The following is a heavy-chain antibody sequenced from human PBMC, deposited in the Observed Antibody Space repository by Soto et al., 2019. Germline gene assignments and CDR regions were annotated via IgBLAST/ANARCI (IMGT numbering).Heavy chain of an antibody. Sequence: SETLSLTCTVSGGSVSSGSYYWSWIRQPPGKGLEWIGYINYSGSTNYNPSLKSRVTISVDTSKNQFSLKLSSVTAADTAVYYCARAHTILRYFDWLALTTWGQGTLVTVSS. CDR3: ARAHTILRYFDWLALTT. D-gene: IGHD3-9*01. CDR2: INYSGST. CDR1: GGSVSSGSYY. V-gene: IGHV4-61*01. J-gene: IGHJ5*02.